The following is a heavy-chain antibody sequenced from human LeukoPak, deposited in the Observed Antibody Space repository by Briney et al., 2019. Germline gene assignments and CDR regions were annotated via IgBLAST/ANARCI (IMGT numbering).Heavy chain of an antibody. V-gene: IGHV4-34*01. Sequence: PSETLSLTCAVYGGSFSGYYWSWIRQPPGKGLEWIGEINHSGSTNYNPSLKSRVTISVDTSKNQFSLKLSSVTAADTAVYYCARVGGYSSPLQHWGQGTLVTVSS. J-gene: IGHJ1*01. CDR1: GGSFSGYY. CDR3: ARVGGYSSPLQH. CDR2: INHSGST. D-gene: IGHD6-13*01.